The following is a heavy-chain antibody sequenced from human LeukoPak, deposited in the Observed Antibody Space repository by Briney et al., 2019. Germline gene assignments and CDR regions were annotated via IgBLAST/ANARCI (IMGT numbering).Heavy chain of an antibody. D-gene: IGHD3-22*01. CDR2: ISTTSSSSYI. CDR1: GFTFSRYA. V-gene: IGHV3-21*01. CDR3: ARDLDSSGYSWFDP. Sequence: GGSLRLSCAASGFTFSRYAMNWVRQAPGKGLEWVSSISTTSSSSYIHYADSMKGRFTISRDNAKSSLYLQMNSLRAEDTAVYYCARDLDSSGYSWFDPWGQGTLVTVSS. J-gene: IGHJ5*02.